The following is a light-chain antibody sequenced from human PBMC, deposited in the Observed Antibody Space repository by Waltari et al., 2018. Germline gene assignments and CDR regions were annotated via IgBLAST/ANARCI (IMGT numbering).Light chain of an antibody. CDR3: QQYNDYPYT. CDR1: QSVNKY. CDR2: GAS. Sequence: EIVLTQSPATLSLSPGESATLSCRASQSVNKYLDWFQQKPGQAPRLLIYGASNRAAGIPARFSGSGSGTDFTLTISSLEPEDFAVYYCQQYNDYPYTFGRGTKLEIK. J-gene: IGKJ2*01. V-gene: IGKV3-11*01.